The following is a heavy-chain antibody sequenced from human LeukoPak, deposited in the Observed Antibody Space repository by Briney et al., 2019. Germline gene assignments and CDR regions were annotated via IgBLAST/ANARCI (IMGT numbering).Heavy chain of an antibody. J-gene: IGHJ4*02. V-gene: IGHV4-59*08. D-gene: IGHD2-2*01. CDR1: GGSISSYY. CDR2: IYYSGST. CDR3: ARHVLPRLGYCSSTSCSGFDY. Sequence: PSGTLSLTCTVSGGSISSYYWSWIRQPPGKGLEWIGYIYYSGSTNYNPSLKSRVTISVDTSKNQFSLKLSSVTAADTAVYYCARHVLPRLGYCSSTSCSGFDYWGQGTLVTVSS.